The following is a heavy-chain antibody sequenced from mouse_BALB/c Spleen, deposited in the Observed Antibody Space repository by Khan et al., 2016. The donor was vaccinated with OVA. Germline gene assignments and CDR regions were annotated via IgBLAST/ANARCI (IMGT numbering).Heavy chain of an antibody. Sequence: EVELVESGGGLVQPGGSLKLSCATSGFTFSSYTMSWVRQTPEKRLEWVAYITNGDSSTSNPDTVKGRFTISRDNAKNTLYLQMSSLKSEDTAMYYCARQTLGYDVDYWGQGTTLTVSS. CDR2: ITNGDSST. D-gene: IGHD2-3*01. CDR3: ARQTLGYDVDY. V-gene: IGHV5-12-2*01. J-gene: IGHJ2*01. CDR1: GFTFSSYT.